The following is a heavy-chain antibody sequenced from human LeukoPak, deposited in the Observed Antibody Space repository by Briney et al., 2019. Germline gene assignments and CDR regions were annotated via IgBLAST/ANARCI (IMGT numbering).Heavy chain of an antibody. CDR2: ISHSGSTI. J-gene: IGHJ4*02. CDR3: ARDGFTVTTGVYFDS. D-gene: IGHD4-17*01. Sequence: PGGSLRLSCAASEFSLSSYEMNWVRQAPGKGLEWVSYISHSGSTIYYADSVKGRFTISRDNAKNSLYLQMNSLRAEDTGIYYCARDGFTVTTGVYFDSWGQGTLVTVSP. CDR1: EFSLSSYE. V-gene: IGHV3-48*03.